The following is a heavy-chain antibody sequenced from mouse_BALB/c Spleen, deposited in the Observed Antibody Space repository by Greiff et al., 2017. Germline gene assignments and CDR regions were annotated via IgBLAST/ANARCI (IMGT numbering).Heavy chain of an antibody. Sequence: EVKVVESGGGLVQPGGSRKLSCAASGLTFSSFGMHWVRQAPEKGLEWVAYFSSGSSNIYYADTVKGRFTISRDKPKNTLYLQMTSLRSEDTAMCDCARGGTWFAYWGQGTMVTVSA. CDR3: ARGGTWFAY. J-gene: IGHJ3*01. D-gene: IGHD1-1*02. CDR1: GLTFSSFG. V-gene: IGHV5-17*02. CDR2: FSSGSSNI.